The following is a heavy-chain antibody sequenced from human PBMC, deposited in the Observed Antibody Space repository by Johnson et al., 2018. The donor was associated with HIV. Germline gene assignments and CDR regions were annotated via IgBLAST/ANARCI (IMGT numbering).Heavy chain of an antibody. J-gene: IGHJ3*02. CDR1: GFTFRSYG. V-gene: IGHV3-30*03. CDR2: ISYDGSNK. Sequence: QMQLVESGGGVVQPGRSLRLSCAASGFTFRSYGMHWVRQAPGKGLEWVAVISYDGSNKYYADSVKGRFTISRDNAKNTLYLQMNSLRAEDTAVYFCARDPYSDAFDIWGHGTTVTVSS. CDR3: ARDPYSDAFDI. D-gene: IGHD6-13*01.